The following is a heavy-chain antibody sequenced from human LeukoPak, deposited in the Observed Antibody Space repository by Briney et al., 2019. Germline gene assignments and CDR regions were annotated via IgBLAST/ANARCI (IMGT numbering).Heavy chain of an antibody. Sequence: ASVKVSCKASGYTFTSYGISWVRQAPGQGLEWMGWISAYNGNTNYAQKLQGRVTMTTDTSTSTAYMELRSLRSDDTAVYYCARDLSSYYDSSGYYPSGYYYMDVWGKGTTVTISS. V-gene: IGHV1-18*01. D-gene: IGHD3-22*01. CDR2: ISAYNGNT. CDR3: ARDLSSYYDSSGYYPSGYYYMDV. CDR1: GYTFTSYG. J-gene: IGHJ6*03.